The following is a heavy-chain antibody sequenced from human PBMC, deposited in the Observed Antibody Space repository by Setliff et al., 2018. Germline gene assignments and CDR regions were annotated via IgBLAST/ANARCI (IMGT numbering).Heavy chain of an antibody. CDR2: INAVSGNT. J-gene: IGHJ6*03. D-gene: IGHD1-26*01. CDR3: AREGVHTRSSTDYHYYMDV. CDR1: GYTFTNYV. V-gene: IGHV1-3*01. Sequence: ASVKVSCKASGYTFTNYVFHWVRQAPGQRLEWMGWINAVSGNTKYSQKFQGRVTITRDTSASTAYMELSSLTSEDTAVYYCAREGVHTRSSTDYHYYMDVWGRGTTVTVSS.